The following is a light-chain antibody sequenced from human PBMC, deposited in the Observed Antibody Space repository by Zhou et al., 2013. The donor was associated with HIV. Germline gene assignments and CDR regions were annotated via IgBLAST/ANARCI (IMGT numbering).Light chain of an antibody. V-gene: IGKV1-8*01. CDR3: QQYYAYPLT. CDR1: QGISSY. Sequence: AIRITQSPSSLSASTGDRVTITCRASQGISSYLAWYQQKPGKAPKLLIFGAPTLQSGVPSRFSGSGSGTDFSLTISSLQSEDFATYHCQQYYAYPLTFGEGTKGG. J-gene: IGKJ4*01. CDR2: GAP.